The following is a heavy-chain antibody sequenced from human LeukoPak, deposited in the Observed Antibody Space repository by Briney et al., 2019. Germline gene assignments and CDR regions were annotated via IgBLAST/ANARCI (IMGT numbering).Heavy chain of an antibody. CDR1: GFTFSSYG. CDR3: ATYYDFWSGYYGRFHYFDY. CDR2: IKRDGGEK. D-gene: IGHD3-3*01. Sequence: GGSLRLSCAASGFTFSSYGMSWVRQAPGKGLEWVANIKRDGGEKYYVDSVKGRFTISRDNAKNSLYLQMNSLRAEDTAVYYCATYYDFWSGYYGRFHYFDYWGQGTLVTVSS. J-gene: IGHJ4*02. V-gene: IGHV3-7*01.